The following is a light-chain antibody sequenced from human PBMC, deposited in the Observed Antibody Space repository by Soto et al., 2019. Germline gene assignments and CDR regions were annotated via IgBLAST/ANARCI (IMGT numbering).Light chain of an antibody. Sequence: QSVLTQPASVSGSPGQSITISCTGSSSDVGAYNYVSWYQQHPGKAPKLLIYDLTNRPSGVSNRFSASKSGSTASLTISGLQAEDEADYYCSSYTTSRIRMFGGGTRPTVL. CDR2: DLT. V-gene: IGLV2-14*03. CDR3: SSYTTSRIRM. J-gene: IGLJ3*02. CDR1: SSDVGAYNY.